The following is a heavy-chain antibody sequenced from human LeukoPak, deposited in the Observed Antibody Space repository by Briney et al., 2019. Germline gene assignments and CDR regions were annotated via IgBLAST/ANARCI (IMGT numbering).Heavy chain of an antibody. CDR2: ISSSSSYI. CDR1: GFTFSSYS. V-gene: IGHV3-21*01. D-gene: IGHD3-3*01. J-gene: IGHJ4*02. Sequence: PGGSLRLSCAASGFTFSSYSMNWVRQAPGKGLEWVSSISSSSSYIYYADSVKGRFTISRDNAKNPLYLQMNSLRAEDTAVYYCARAPTRSGYYTGFDYWGQGTLVTVSS. CDR3: ARAPTRSGYYTGFDY.